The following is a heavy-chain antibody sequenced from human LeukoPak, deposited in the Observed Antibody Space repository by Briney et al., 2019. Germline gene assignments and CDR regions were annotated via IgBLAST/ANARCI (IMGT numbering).Heavy chain of an antibody. Sequence: SETLSLTCTVSGGSISSYYWSWIRQPPGKGLEWIGYIYYSGSTNYNPSLKSRVTISVDTSKNQFSLKLSSVTAADTAVYYCARVGAEWEPVSLYFDYWGQGTLVTVSS. CDR3: ARVGAEWEPVSLYFDY. CDR1: GGSISSYY. V-gene: IGHV4-59*12. D-gene: IGHD1-26*01. CDR2: IYYSGST. J-gene: IGHJ4*02.